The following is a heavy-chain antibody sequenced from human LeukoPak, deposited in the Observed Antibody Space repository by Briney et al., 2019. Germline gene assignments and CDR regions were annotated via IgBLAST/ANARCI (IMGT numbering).Heavy chain of an antibody. V-gene: IGHV4-4*07. Sequence: GSLRLSCAASGFTFSNAWRSWIRQPAGKGLEWIGRIYTSGNTNYNPSLKSRVTMSVDTSKNQFSLKLSSVTAADTAVYYCASEWEVVGATWYNWFDPWGQGTLVTVSS. CDR3: ASEWEVVGATWYNWFDP. D-gene: IGHD1-26*01. CDR2: IYTSGNT. CDR1: GFTFSNAW. J-gene: IGHJ5*02.